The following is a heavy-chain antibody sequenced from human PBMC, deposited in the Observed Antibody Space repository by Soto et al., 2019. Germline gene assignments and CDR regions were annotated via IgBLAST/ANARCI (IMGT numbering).Heavy chain of an antibody. CDR2: ISYDGSNK. J-gene: IGHJ6*02. V-gene: IGHV3-30-3*01. Sequence: QVKLVESGGGVVQPGRSLRLSCAASGFTYSSYAMHWVRQAPGKGLEWMAVISYDGSNKYNADSVKGRFTISRDNSKNTLYLQMNSLRAEDTAVYYRARDGIAAAGGTDYRMDVWGQGTTVTVSS. CDR1: GFTYSSYA. CDR3: ARDGIAAAGGTDYRMDV. D-gene: IGHD6-13*01.